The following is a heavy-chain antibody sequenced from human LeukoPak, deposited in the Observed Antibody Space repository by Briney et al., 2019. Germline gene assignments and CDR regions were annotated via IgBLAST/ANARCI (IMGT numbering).Heavy chain of an antibody. CDR3: ARDLTMVRGVGDYYYYMDV. J-gene: IGHJ6*03. D-gene: IGHD3-10*01. CDR2: ISSSSSYI. CDR1: GFTFSSYS. V-gene: IGHV3-21*01. Sequence: GGSLRLSCAASGFTFSSYSMNWVRQAPGKGLEWVSSISSSSSYIYYADSVMGRFTISRDNAKNSLYLQMNSLRAEDTAVYYCARDLTMVRGVGDYYYYMDVWGKGTTVTVSS.